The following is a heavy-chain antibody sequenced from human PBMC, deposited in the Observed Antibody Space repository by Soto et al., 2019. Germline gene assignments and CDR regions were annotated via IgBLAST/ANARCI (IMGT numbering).Heavy chain of an antibody. Sequence: GASLKIACKGSGYNFAGYWITWGRQNPGKRHEWMGRIDPSDSQTYYSPSFRGHVTISATKSITTVFLQWSSLRASDTAMYYCARQIYDSDTGPNFQYYFDSWGQGTPVTVSS. D-gene: IGHD3-22*01. V-gene: IGHV5-10-1*01. J-gene: IGHJ4*02. CDR3: ARQIYDSDTGPNFQYYFDS. CDR2: IDPSDSQT. CDR1: GYNFAGYW.